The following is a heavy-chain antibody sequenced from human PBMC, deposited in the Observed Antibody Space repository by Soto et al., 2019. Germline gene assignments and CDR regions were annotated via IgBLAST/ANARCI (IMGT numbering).Heavy chain of an antibody. J-gene: IGHJ4*02. CDR2: ISGSGGST. V-gene: IGHV3-23*01. CDR1: GFTFSSYA. D-gene: IGHD5-18*01. Sequence: GGSLRLSCAASGFTFSSYAMSWVRQAPGKGLEWVSAISGSGGSTYYADSMKGRFTISRDNSKNTLYLQMNSLRAEDTAVYYCAKIPPGYSYGYFYFDYWGQGTLVTVSS. CDR3: AKIPPGYSYGYFYFDY.